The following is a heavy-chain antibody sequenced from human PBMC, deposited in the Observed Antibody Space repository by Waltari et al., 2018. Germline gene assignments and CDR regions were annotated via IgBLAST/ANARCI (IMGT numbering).Heavy chain of an antibody. CDR1: GYTFTSYA. J-gene: IGHJ6*02. D-gene: IGHD3-3*02. V-gene: IGHV1-3*01. CDR2: INAGNGNT. CDR3: ASSISSPAHDYYYGMDV. Sequence: QVQLVQSGAEVKKPGASVKVSCKASGYTFTSYAIHWVRQAPGQRLEWMGWINAGNGNTKYSQKFQGRVTITRDTSASTAYMELSSLRSEDTAVYYCASSISSPAHDYYYGMDVWGQGTTVTVSS.